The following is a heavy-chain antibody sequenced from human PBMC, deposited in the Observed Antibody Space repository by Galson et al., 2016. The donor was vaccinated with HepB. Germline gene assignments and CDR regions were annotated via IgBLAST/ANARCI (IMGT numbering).Heavy chain of an antibody. V-gene: IGHV3-30*18. J-gene: IGHJ4*02. CDR2: ISYDGSKK. D-gene: IGHD3-9*01. Sequence: SLRLSCAASGFTFSNCGMHWVRQAPGKGLEWVALISYDGSKKFYVDSVKGRFTISRDHSKNTLHLQMNSLRPEDTAVYYCAKSGVEYYDILTGFDSWGQGTLVTVSS. CDR3: AKSGVEYYDILTGFDS. CDR1: GFTFSNCG.